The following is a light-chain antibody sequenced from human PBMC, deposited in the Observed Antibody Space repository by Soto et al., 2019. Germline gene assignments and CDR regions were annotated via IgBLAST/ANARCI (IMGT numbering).Light chain of an antibody. CDR1: SSDVGSSNG. J-gene: IGLJ1*01. CDR2: DVS. CDR3: SSYTSRSTEV. V-gene: IGLV2-18*02. Sequence: QSALTQPPSVSGSPGQSVTISCTGTSSDVGSSNGVSWYQQPPGTAPKLMIYDVSNRPSGVPDRFSGYKSGNTASLTSSGLREEEEADYYCSSYTSRSTEVFGTGTKVTVL.